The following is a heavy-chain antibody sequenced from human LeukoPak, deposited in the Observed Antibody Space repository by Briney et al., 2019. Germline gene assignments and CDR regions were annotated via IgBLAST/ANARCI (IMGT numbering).Heavy chain of an antibody. V-gene: IGHV3-53*01. CDR1: GFPVSSNY. Sequence: GGFLRLSCAASGFPVSSNYMGWVRQAPGKGLEWVSFIYSGGDTKYADSVRGRFTIPRDNSKNTLFLQMDSLRAEDTAVYYCARWYCSSTTCYYDHWGQGTPVTVSS. CDR2: IYSGGDT. J-gene: IGHJ4*02. CDR3: ARWYCSSTTCYYDH. D-gene: IGHD2-2*01.